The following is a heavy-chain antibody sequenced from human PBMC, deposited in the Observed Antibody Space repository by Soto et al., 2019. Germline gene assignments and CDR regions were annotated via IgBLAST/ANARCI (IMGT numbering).Heavy chain of an antibody. Sequence: GASVKVSCKASGYTFTSYDINWVRQATGQGLEWMGWMNPNSGNTGDAQKFQGRVTMTRNTSISTAYMELRSLRSEDTAGYYCAREGGWVYDRIAARLYGMDVWGQGTTVTVSS. CDR3: AREGGWVYDRIAARLYGMDV. D-gene: IGHD6-6*01. CDR2: MNPNSGNT. CDR1: GYTFTSYD. V-gene: IGHV1-8*01. J-gene: IGHJ6*02.